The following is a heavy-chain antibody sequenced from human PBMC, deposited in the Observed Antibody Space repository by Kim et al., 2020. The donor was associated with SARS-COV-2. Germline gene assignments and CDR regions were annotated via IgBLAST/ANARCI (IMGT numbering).Heavy chain of an antibody. CDR3: ARAQQGYYDSSGYYLFYFDY. Sequence: GGSLRLSCAASGFTFSSYWMSWVRQAPGKGLEWVANIKQDGSEKYYVDSVKGRFTISRDNAKNSLYLQMNSLRAEDTAVYYCARAQQGYYDSSGYYLFYFDYWGQGTLVTVSS. J-gene: IGHJ4*02. D-gene: IGHD3-22*01. CDR2: IKQDGSEK. V-gene: IGHV3-7*01. CDR1: GFTFSSYW.